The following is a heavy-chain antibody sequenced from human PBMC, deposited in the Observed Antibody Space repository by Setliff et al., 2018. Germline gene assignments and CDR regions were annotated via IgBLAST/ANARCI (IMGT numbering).Heavy chain of an antibody. V-gene: IGHV4-38-2*02. Sequence: NPSETLSLTCTVSNFSLTSGFFWAWVRQPPGKGLEWIATVYHRGSTDYKPSLKSRATISVDTSKDQFSLKLTSVTAADTAVYYCARMSGFLYMDVWGKGTTVTVSS. J-gene: IGHJ6*03. D-gene: IGHD3-3*01. CDR1: NFSLTSGFF. CDR3: ARMSGFLYMDV. CDR2: VYHRGST.